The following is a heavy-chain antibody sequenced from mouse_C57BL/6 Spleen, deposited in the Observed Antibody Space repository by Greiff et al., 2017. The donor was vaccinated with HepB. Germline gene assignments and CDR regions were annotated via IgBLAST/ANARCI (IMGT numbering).Heavy chain of an antibody. CDR1: GYAFSSSW. CDR2: IYPGDGDT. V-gene: IGHV1-82*01. D-gene: IGHD2-2*01. Sequence: VQLQQSGPELVKPGASVKISCKASGYAFSSSWMNWVKQRPGKGLEWIGRIYPGDGDTNYNGKFKGKATLTADKSSSPAYMQLSSLTSEDSAVYFCAREGLHWFAYWGQGTLVTVSA. J-gene: IGHJ3*01. CDR3: AREGLHWFAY.